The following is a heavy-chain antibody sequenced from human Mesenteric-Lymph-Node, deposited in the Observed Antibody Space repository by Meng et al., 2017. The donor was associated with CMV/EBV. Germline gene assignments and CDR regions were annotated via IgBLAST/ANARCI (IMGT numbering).Heavy chain of an antibody. D-gene: IGHD3-3*01. Sequence: GGSLRLSCAASGFTVSDNYIHWVRQAPGKGLEWVSVICAGGSTLNSDYVKGRFTISRDISKNTLFLQMNSLRVEDTAVYYCARASIPIFRAPLYLWGQGTTVTVSS. CDR3: ARASIPIFRAPLYL. J-gene: IGHJ6*02. CDR1: GFTVSDNY. V-gene: IGHV3-66*02. CDR2: ICAGGST.